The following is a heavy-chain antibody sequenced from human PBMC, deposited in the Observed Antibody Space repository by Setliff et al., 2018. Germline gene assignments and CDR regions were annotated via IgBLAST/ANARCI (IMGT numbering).Heavy chain of an antibody. J-gene: IGHJ2*01. D-gene: IGHD3-22*01. V-gene: IGHV1-46*01. CDR3: ARDYYYYDSSGYYYANWYFDL. Sequence: ASVKVSCKASGYTFTTYYMHWVRQAPGQGLEWMGVINPGDGSTTYAQKFQGRVKMTRDTSTNTVYMQLNSLRFEDRAVYYCARDYYYYDSSGYYYANWYFDLWGRGTPVTVSS. CDR2: INPGDGST. CDR1: GYTFTTYY.